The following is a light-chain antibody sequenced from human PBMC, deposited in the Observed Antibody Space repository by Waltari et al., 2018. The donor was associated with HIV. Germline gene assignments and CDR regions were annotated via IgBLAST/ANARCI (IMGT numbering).Light chain of an antibody. V-gene: IGKV3-15*01. Sequence: VMTQSPATLSVSPGERATLSCRASQSISSNLTWYQQNPGQAPRLLIYGASTRATGIPARFSGSGSGTEFTLTISSLQSEDFAVYYCQQYNNFPLTFGGGTKVEIK. CDR2: GAS. J-gene: IGKJ4*01. CDR1: QSISSN. CDR3: QQYNNFPLT.